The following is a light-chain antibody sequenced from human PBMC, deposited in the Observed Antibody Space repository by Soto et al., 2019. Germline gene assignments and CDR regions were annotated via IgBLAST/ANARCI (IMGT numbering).Light chain of an antibody. Sequence: QSALTQSPSASGIRGQSVTISCSGTGSDVGAYNYLSWYQHHPGKAPKLIIYEVIKRPSGVPDRFSGSKSGTTASLTVSGLQTEDGAVYYCGSFVGGTTLIFGGGTKLTVL. J-gene: IGLJ2*01. CDR1: GSDVGAYNY. CDR3: GSFVGGTTLI. CDR2: EVI. V-gene: IGLV2-8*01.